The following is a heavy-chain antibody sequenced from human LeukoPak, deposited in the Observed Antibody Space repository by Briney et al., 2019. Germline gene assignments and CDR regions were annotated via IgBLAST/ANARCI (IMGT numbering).Heavy chain of an antibody. Sequence: GGSLRLSCAASGFTFSSYWMSWVRQAPGKGLEWVANIKQDGSEKYYVDSVKGRFTISRDNAKNSLYLQMNSLRAEDTAVYYCARKRGGNSNGWFFDYWGQGTLVTVSS. CDR1: GFTFSSYW. CDR2: IKQDGSEK. V-gene: IGHV3-7*01. CDR3: ARKRGGNSNGWFFDY. J-gene: IGHJ4*02. D-gene: IGHD6-19*01.